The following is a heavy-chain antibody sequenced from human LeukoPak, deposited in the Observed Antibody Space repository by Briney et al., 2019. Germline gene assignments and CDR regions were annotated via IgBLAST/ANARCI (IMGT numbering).Heavy chain of an antibody. V-gene: IGHV3-74*01. CDR1: GFTFSTYS. CDR3: AKDPDYYGSGSYYNEDY. CDR2: IKPDGSNT. D-gene: IGHD3-10*01. Sequence: GGSLRLSCAASGFTFSTYSMHWVRQAPGKGLVWVSYIKPDGSNTAYADSVKGRFTISRDNAKNTLYLQMNSLRAEDTAVYYCAKDPDYYGSGSYYNEDYWGQGTLATVSS. J-gene: IGHJ4*02.